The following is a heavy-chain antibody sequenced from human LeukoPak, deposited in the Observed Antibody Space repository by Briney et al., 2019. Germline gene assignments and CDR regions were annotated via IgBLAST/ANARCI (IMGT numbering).Heavy chain of an antibody. CDR3: ARTYSGGHNDAFDI. D-gene: IGHD1-26*01. J-gene: IGHJ3*02. CDR2: IYYSGST. V-gene: IGHV4-39*07. CDR1: GGSISSSSYY. Sequence: SETLSLTCTVSGGSISSSSYYWGWIRQPPGKGLEWIGSIYYSGSTYYNPSLKSRVTISVDTSKNQFSLKLSSVTAADTAVYYCARTYSGGHNDAFDIWGQGTMVTVSS.